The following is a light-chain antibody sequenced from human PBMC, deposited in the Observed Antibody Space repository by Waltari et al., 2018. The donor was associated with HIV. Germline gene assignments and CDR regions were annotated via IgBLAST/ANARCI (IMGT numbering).Light chain of an antibody. J-gene: IGLJ3*02. CDR3: ATWDDSLNAWV. Sequence: QSVLNQSPSASGAPGQRVIISCSGSGSNIGSNTLTWYQQFPGTATKLLIYSYGQRPSGVPERFSGSKSATSASLAISGLRSEDEADYYCATWDDSLNAWVFGGGTKLTVL. V-gene: IGLV1-44*01. CDR1: GSNIGSNT. CDR2: SYG.